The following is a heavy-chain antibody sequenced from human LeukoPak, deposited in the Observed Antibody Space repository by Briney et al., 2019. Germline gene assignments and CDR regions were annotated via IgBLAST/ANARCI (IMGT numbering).Heavy chain of an antibody. Sequence: SSQTLSLTCTVSGGSISSGAYYWSWIRQSAGKGLEYIGHIYHNGSPNYNPSLKSRVTISVDTSKNEYSLRLRSVTAADTAIYYCASEGLAVADNFYYWGQGILVAVSS. CDR2: IYHNGSP. V-gene: IGHV4-61*09. CDR1: GGSISSGAYY. J-gene: IGHJ4*02. D-gene: IGHD6-19*01. CDR3: ASEGLAVADNFYY.